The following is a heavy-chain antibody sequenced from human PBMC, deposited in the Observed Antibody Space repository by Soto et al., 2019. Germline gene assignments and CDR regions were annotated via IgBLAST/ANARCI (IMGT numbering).Heavy chain of an antibody. CDR3: ARDNSSSWYGQTNWFDP. Sequence: QVQLVESGGGVVQPGRSLRLSCAASGFTFSSYGMHWVRQAPGKGLEWVVVIWYDGSNKYYADAVKGRFTISRDNTKNTLYLQMNSLRAEDTAVYYCARDNSSSWYGQTNWFDPWGQGTLVTVYS. J-gene: IGHJ5*02. D-gene: IGHD6-13*01. CDR1: GFTFSSYG. V-gene: IGHV3-33*01. CDR2: IWYDGSNK.